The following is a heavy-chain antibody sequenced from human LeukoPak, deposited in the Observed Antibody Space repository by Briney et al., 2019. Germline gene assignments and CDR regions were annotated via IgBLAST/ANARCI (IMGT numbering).Heavy chain of an antibody. J-gene: IGHJ3*02. D-gene: IGHD6-6*01. Sequence: SETLSLTCTVSGGSISSSRYYWGWIRQPPGKGLEWIGSIYYSGSTYYNPSLKSRVTISVDTSKNQFSLKLSSVTAADTAVYYCASEYSSSWNAFDIWGQGTMVTVSS. CDR1: GGSISSSRYY. V-gene: IGHV4-39*01. CDR3: ASEYSSSWNAFDI. CDR2: IYYSGST.